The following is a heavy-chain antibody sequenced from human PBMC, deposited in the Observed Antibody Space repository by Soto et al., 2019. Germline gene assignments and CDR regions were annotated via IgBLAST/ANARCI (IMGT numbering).Heavy chain of an antibody. Sequence: GGSLRLSCAASGFTFSSYSMNWVRQAPGKGLEWVSSISSSSSYIYYADSVKGRFTISRDNAKNSLYLQMNSLRAEDTAVYYCARTSSYGDYGPLYYFDYWGQGTLVTVSS. J-gene: IGHJ4*02. D-gene: IGHD4-17*01. CDR2: ISSSSSYI. V-gene: IGHV3-21*01. CDR1: GFTFSSYS. CDR3: ARTSSYGDYGPLYYFDY.